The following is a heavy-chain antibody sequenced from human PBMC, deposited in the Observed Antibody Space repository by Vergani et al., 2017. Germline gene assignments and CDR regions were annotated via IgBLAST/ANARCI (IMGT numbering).Heavy chain of an antibody. D-gene: IGHD2-15*01. CDR2: IGSSGPYI. V-gene: IGHV3-21*06. CDR3: ARYCTSGSCPAI. J-gene: IGHJ4*02. CDR1: GFTFNSYG. Sequence: VQLVESGGGVVQPGGSLRLSCAASGFTFNSYGMHWVRQAPGKGLEWVAFIGSSGPYINYADSVKGRFIISRDNTNNSLFLQLRSLRAEDAAVYYCARYCTSGSCPAIWGQGTLVTVSS.